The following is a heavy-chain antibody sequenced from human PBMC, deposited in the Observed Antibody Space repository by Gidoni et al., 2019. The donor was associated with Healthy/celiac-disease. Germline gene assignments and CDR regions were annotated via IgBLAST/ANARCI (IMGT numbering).Heavy chain of an antibody. CDR3: ARQVSSSWTYNWFDP. J-gene: IGHJ5*02. D-gene: IGHD6-13*01. V-gene: IGHV4-59*01. CDR1: GCSISSYY. Sequence: QVQLQESGPGLVKPSETLSLTCTVSGCSISSYYWSWIRQPPGKGLEWIGYIYYSGSTNYNPSLKSRVTISVDTSKNQFSLKLSSVTAADTAVYYCARQVSSSWTYNWFDPWGQGTLVTVSS. CDR2: IYYSGST.